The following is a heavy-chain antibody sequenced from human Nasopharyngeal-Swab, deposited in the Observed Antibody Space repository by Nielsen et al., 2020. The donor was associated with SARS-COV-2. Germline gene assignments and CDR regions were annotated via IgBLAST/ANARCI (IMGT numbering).Heavy chain of an antibody. D-gene: IGHD4-17*01. CDR3: AKVTTVTDPDDY. CDR2: IYSGGSST. V-gene: IGHV3-23*03. J-gene: IGHJ4*02. Sequence: WIRQPPGKGLEWVSVIYSGGSSTYHADSVKGRFTISRDNSKNTLYLQMNSLRAEDTAVYYCAKVTTVTDPDDYWGQGTLVTVSS.